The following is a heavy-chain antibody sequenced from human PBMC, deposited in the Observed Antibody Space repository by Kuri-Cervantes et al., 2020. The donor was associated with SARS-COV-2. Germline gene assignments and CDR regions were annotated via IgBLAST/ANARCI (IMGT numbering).Heavy chain of an antibody. CDR3: ARDPTQNPRYDFWSGYYTYYFDY. Sequence: GESLKISCAASGFTFSSYSMNWVRQAPGKGLEWVSSISSSSSYIYYADSVKGRFTISRDNAKNSLYLQMNSLRAGDTAVYYCARDPTQNPRYDFWSGYYTYYFDYWGQGTLVTVSS. CDR2: ISSSSSYI. V-gene: IGHV3-21*01. D-gene: IGHD3-3*01. J-gene: IGHJ4*02. CDR1: GFTFSSYS.